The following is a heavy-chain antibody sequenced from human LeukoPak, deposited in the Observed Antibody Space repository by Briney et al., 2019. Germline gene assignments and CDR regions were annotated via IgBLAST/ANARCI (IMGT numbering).Heavy chain of an antibody. CDR2: IYPGDSDT. J-gene: IGHJ6*02. V-gene: IGHV5-51*01. CDR3: ARGAAGTTPDYYYFGLDV. Sequence: GESLKISCKGSGYRFTDYWIGWVGPMPGKGLEWMGIIYPGDSDTRYSPSFQGQVTISADKSINTAHLQWSSLKASDTAMYYCARGAAGTTPDYYYFGLDVWGQGTTVRVSS. CDR1: GYRFTDYW. D-gene: IGHD1-7*01.